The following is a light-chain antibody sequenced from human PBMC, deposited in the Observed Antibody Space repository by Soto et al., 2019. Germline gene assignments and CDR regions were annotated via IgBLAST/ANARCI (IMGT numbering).Light chain of an antibody. J-gene: IGKJ1*01. Sequence: DIQMTQSPSTLSASVGDRVTITCRASQSISSWLAWYQQKPGKAPKLLIYDASSLESGVPSRFSGSGSGTEFTLTISSLQPDDFATYYCQQYKDNPWTFGQGTKVDIK. CDR2: DAS. CDR3: QQYKDNPWT. V-gene: IGKV1-5*01. CDR1: QSISSW.